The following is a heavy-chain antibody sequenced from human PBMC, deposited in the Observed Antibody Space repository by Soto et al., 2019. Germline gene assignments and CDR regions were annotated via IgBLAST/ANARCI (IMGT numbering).Heavy chain of an antibody. V-gene: IGHV4-4*02. CDR1: GGSISSSNW. CDR3: ARVTTVTSLAVPAYNWFDP. Sequence: KTSETLSLTCAVSGGSISSSNWWSWVRQPPGKGLEWIGEIYHSGSTNYNPSLKSRVTISVDKSKNQFSLKLSSVTAADTAVYYCARVTTVTSLAVPAYNWFDPWGQGTLVTVSS. D-gene: IGHD4-17*01. J-gene: IGHJ5*02. CDR2: IYHSGST.